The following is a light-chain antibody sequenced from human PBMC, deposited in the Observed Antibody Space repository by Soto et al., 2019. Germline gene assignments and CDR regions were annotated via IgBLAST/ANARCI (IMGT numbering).Light chain of an antibody. CDR2: EVS. Sequence: SVLTQPGSVSGSPGQSITISCTGTSSDVGSYNYVSWYQHHPGKAPKLMIYEVSNRPSGVSNRLYGSKSGNTASLTISGLKAEDEDDYYCPSYTTSSTRAFGHAPKVT. CDR3: PSYTTSSTRA. CDR1: SSDVGSYNY. J-gene: IGLJ1*01. V-gene: IGLV2-14*01.